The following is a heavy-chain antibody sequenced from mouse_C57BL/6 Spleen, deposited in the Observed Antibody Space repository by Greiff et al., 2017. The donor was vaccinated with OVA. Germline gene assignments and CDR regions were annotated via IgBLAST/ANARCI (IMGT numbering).Heavy chain of an antibody. V-gene: IGHV5-4*01. CDR2: ISDGGSYT. CDR1: GFTFSSYA. CDR3: ARDQRTY. J-gene: IGHJ3*01. Sequence: EVKVEESGGGLVKPGGSLKLSCAASGFTFSSYAMSWVRQTPEKRLEWVATISDGGSYTYYPDNVKGRFTISRDNAKNNLYLQMSHLKSEDTAMYYCARDQRTYWGQGTLVTVSA.